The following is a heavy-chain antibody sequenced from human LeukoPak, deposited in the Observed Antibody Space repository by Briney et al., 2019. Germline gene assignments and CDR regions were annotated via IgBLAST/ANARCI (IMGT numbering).Heavy chain of an antibody. J-gene: IGHJ6*02. Sequence: PGGSLRLSCAAYGFTFSSYGMHWVRQAPGKGLEWVAVISYDGSNKYYADSVKGRFTISRDNSKNTLYLQMNSLRAEDTAVYYCAKESGYSSGWYARYYYYGMDVWGRGTTVTVSS. CDR2: ISYDGSNK. CDR1: GFTFSSYG. D-gene: IGHD6-19*01. V-gene: IGHV3-30*18. CDR3: AKESGYSSGWYARYYYYGMDV.